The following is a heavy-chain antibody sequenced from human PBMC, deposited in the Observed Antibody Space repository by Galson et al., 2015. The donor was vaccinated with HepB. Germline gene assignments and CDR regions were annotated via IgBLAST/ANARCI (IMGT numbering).Heavy chain of an antibody. CDR2: ISYDGSNK. J-gene: IGHJ4*02. Sequence: SLRLSCAASGFTFSSYGMHWVRQAPGKGLEWVAVISYDGSNKYYADSVKGRFTISRDNSKNTLYLQMNSLRAEDTAVYYCAKDGQEDYGDPHFDYWGQGTLVTVSS. V-gene: IGHV3-30*18. D-gene: IGHD4-17*01. CDR1: GFTFSSYG. CDR3: AKDGQEDYGDPHFDY.